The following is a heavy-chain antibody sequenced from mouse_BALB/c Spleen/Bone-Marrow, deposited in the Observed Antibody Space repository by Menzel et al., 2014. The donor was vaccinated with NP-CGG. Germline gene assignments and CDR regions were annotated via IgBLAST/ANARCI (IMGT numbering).Heavy chain of an antibody. CDR3: ASRGDYSYAMDY. V-gene: IGHV1-80*01. J-gene: IGHJ4*01. D-gene: IGHD1-1*01. CDR1: GYSFSNYW. CDR2: IYPGDGDT. Sequence: LVESGAELVRPGSSAKISCKSSGYSFSNYWMNWMKQRPGQGLEWIGQIYPGDGDTNYNGKFKGKATLTADKSSSTAYMQLSSLTSEDSAVYFCASRGDYSYAMDYWGQGTSVTVSS.